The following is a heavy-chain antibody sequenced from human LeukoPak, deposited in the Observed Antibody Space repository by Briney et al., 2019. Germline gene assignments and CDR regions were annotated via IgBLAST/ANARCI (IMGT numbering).Heavy chain of an antibody. Sequence: GGSLRLSCAASGFTFDDYAMHWVRQAPGKGLEWVAGISWNSGSIGYADSVKGRFTISRDNAKNSLYLQMNSLRAEDTALYYCAKSLSRYCSGGSCYLGFDYWGQGTLVTVSS. J-gene: IGHJ4*02. CDR3: AKSLSRYCSGGSCYLGFDY. CDR2: ISWNSGSI. V-gene: IGHV3-9*01. CDR1: GFTFDDYA. D-gene: IGHD2-15*01.